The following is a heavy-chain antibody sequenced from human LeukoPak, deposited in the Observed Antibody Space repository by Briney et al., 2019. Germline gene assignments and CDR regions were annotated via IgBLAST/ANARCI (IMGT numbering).Heavy chain of an antibody. J-gene: IGHJ5*02. Sequence: PGGSLRLSCAASGFTFSSYWMSWVRQAPGKGREWVANMKLDGSEEYYVDSVKGRFTISRDNAKNSLYLQMNSLRVDDTAVYYCTRWARYCSGGSCYSWFDPWGQGTLVTVSS. CDR2: MKLDGSEE. CDR3: TRWARYCSGGSCYSWFDP. D-gene: IGHD2-15*01. V-gene: IGHV3-7*01. CDR1: GFTFSSYW.